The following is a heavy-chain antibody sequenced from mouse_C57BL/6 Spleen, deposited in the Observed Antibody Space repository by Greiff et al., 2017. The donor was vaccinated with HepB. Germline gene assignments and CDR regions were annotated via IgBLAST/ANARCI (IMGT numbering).Heavy chain of an antibody. CDR2: ISDGGSYT. D-gene: IGHD2-3*01. CDR3: ARDHDGHHGAWFAY. J-gene: IGHJ3*01. V-gene: IGHV5-4*01. Sequence: EVKLMESGGGLVKPGGSLKLSCAASGFTFSSYAMSWVRQTPEKRLEWVATISDGGSYTYYPDNVKGRFTISRDNAKNNLYLQMSHLKSKDTAMYYCARDHDGHHGAWFAYWGQGTLVTVSA. CDR1: GFTFSSYA.